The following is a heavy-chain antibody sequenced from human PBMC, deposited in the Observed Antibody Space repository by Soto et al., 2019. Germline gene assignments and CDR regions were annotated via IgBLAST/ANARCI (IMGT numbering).Heavy chain of an antibody. J-gene: IGHJ6*02. CDR1: GFTFSSYA. V-gene: IGHV3-64D*06. D-gene: IGHD6-13*01. CDR3: VKAFPYRLVAAAAVYGMDV. Sequence: GSLRLSCSASGFTFSSYAMHWVRQAPGKGLEYVSAISSNGGSTYYADSVKGRFTISRDNSKNTLYLQMSSLRAEDTAVYYCVKAFPYRLVAAAAVYGMDVWGQGTTVTVSS. CDR2: ISSNGGST.